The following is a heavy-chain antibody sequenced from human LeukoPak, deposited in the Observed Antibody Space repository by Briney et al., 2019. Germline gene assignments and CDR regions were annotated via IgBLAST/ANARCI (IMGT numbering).Heavy chain of an antibody. J-gene: IGHJ3*01. Sequence: SETLSLTCTVSGGPIRDFYWSWIRQPPGKGLEWIGYTYYSGSTSYKPSLKSRVAISVGMSKSQFSLELSSVTAADTAIYYCTRHKRWLQSPDAFDVWGQGTMVTVSS. CDR1: GGPIRDFY. CDR3: TRHKRWLQSPDAFDV. CDR2: TYYSGST. V-gene: IGHV4-59*08. D-gene: IGHD5-24*01.